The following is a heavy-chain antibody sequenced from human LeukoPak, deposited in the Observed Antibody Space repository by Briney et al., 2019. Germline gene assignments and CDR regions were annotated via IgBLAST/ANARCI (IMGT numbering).Heavy chain of an antibody. J-gene: IGHJ3*02. V-gene: IGHV3-9*01. Sequence: GGSLRLPCAASGFTFDDYAMHWVRQAPGKGLEWVSGISWNSGSIGYADSVKGRFTISRDNAKNSLYLQMNSLRAEDTALYYCAKESTAFDIWGQGTMVTVSS. CDR2: ISWNSGSI. CDR3: AKESTAFDI. CDR1: GFTFDDYA.